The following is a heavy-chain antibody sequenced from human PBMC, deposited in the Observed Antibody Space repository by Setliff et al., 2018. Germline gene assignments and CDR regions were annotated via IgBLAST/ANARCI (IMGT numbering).Heavy chain of an antibody. V-gene: IGHV3-23*01. J-gene: IGHJ4*02. CDR3: AKDVGLGSAWSYFDY. CDR1: GFTFRNYG. CDR2: ISGSGGYT. D-gene: IGHD6-19*01. Sequence: PGGSLRLSCAASGFTFRNYGMHWVRQAPGEGLEWVSAISGSGGYTYYADSVKGRFTISRDNSKNTLYLQMNNLRAEDTAVYYCAKDVGLGSAWSYFDYWGQGTLVTVSS.